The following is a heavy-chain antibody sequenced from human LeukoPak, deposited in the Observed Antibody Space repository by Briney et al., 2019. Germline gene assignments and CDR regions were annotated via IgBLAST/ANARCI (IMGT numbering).Heavy chain of an antibody. D-gene: IGHD6-19*01. CDR1: GGSISSSSYY. CDR3: ASQSRGLDY. V-gene: IGHV4-39*01. Sequence: LETLSLTCTVSGGSISSSSYYWGWIRQPPGKGLEWIGSIYYSGSTYYNPSLKSRVTISVDTSKNQFSLKLSSVTAADTAVYYCASQSRGLDYWGQGTLVTVAS. CDR2: IYYSGST. J-gene: IGHJ4*02.